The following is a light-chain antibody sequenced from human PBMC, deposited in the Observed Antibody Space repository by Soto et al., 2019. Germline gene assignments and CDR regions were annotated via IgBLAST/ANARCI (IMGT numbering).Light chain of an antibody. Sequence: EIVLTQSPGTLSLSPGARATVSCTTSQISGSNFLAWYQQKPGQAPRLLISGASTRATDIPARFSGSGSGTEFTLTISSLQSEDFAVYYCQQYDTWPITFGQGRRLEIK. CDR2: GAS. V-gene: IGKV3-15*01. CDR1: QISGSN. J-gene: IGKJ5*01. CDR3: QQYDTWPIT.